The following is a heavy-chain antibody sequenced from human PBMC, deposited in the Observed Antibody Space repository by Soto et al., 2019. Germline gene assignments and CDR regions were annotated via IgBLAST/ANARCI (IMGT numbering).Heavy chain of an antibody. CDR1: GGSFRGYY. CDR2: INHSGST. D-gene: IGHD2-15*01. CDR3: ARGDLSLGYCSGRSCYPLYYYGMDV. V-gene: IGHV4-34*01. J-gene: IGHJ6*02. Sequence: SETLSLTFAVYGGSFRGYYWSWIRQPPGKGLECIGEINHSGSTNYNPSLKSRVTISVDTSKNQFSLKLSSVTPSDTAVYYCARGDLSLGYCSGRSCYPLYYYGMDVWGQGTTVTVSS.